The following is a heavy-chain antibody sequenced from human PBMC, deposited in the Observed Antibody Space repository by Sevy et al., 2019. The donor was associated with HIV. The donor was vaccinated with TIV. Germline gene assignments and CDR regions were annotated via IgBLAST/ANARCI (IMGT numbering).Heavy chain of an antibody. CDR1: GFTFSRYA. CDR2: ISGSGGSGDKT. V-gene: IGHV3-23*01. D-gene: IGHD3-22*01. Sequence: GGSLRLSCAASGFTFSRYAMNWVRQAPGKGLEWVSGISGSGGSGDKTNYADSVKGRFTISRDDSKNSLYLQLNSLRAEDTAIYYCARKYDSSGYFDYWGQGTPVTVSS. J-gene: IGHJ4*02. CDR3: ARKYDSSGYFDY.